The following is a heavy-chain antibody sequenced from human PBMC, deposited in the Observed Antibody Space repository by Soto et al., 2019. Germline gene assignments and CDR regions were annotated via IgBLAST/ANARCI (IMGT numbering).Heavy chain of an antibody. CDR2: INPNSGGT. CDR3: ARDQSPSSGWPGMDV. Sequence: ASVKVSCKASVYTFTDYYMHWVRQAPGQGLEWMGWINPNSGGTNYAQKFQGRVTMTRDTSISTAYMELNRLRSDDTAVYYCARDQSPSSGWPGMDVWGQGTTVTVSS. CDR1: VYTFTDYY. J-gene: IGHJ6*02. D-gene: IGHD6-19*01. V-gene: IGHV1-2*02.